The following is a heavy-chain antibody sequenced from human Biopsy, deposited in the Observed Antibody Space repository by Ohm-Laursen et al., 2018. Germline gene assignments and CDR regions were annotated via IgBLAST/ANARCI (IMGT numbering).Heavy chain of an antibody. V-gene: IGHV3-74*03. J-gene: IGHJ4*02. CDR2: IKSDGTT. D-gene: IGHD1-7*01. CDR1: GFTFSNYW. Sequence: GSLRLSCAASGFTFSNYWMHWVRQPPGEGLVWVSRIKSDGTTMYADFVRGRFTLSRDNEKNTLDLQMNGLTAEDTAVYYCVRDGNYRLGQWGQGTLVTVSS. CDR3: VRDGNYRLGQ.